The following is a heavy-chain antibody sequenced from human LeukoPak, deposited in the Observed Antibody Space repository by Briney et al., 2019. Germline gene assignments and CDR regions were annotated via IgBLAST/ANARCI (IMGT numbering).Heavy chain of an antibody. Sequence: GRSLRLSCAASGFTFSSYSMNWVRQAPGKGLEWVSSISSSSSYIYYADSVKGRFTISRDNAKNSLYLQMNSLRAEDTAVYYCARDPDWDLVVPAATRSDYWGQGTLVTVSS. CDR3: ARDPDWDLVVPAATRSDY. D-gene: IGHD2-2*01. J-gene: IGHJ4*02. CDR2: ISSSSSYI. V-gene: IGHV3-21*01. CDR1: GFTFSSYS.